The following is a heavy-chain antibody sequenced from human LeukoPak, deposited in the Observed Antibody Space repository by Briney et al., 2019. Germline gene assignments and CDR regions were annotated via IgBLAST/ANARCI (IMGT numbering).Heavy chain of an antibody. CDR1: GFTFSSYS. CDR3: AGDSGDFWSGYYTWIDY. V-gene: IGHV3-21*01. CDR2: ISSSSSYI. D-gene: IGHD3-3*01. Sequence: GGSLRLSCAASGFTFSSYSMNWVRQAPGKGLEWVSSISSSSSYIYYADSVKGRFIISRDNAKNSLYLQMNSLRAEDTAVYYCAGDSGDFWSGYYTWIDYWGQGTLVTVSS. J-gene: IGHJ4*02.